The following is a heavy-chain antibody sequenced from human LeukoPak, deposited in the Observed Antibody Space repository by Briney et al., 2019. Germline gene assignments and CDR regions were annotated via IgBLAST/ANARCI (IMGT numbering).Heavy chain of an antibody. D-gene: IGHD6-19*01. CDR2: IKSKTDGGTT. CDR1: GFTFSSYE. Sequence: PGGSLRLSCAASGFTFSSYEMNWVRQAPGKGLEWVGRIKSKTDGGTTDYAAPVKGRFTISRDDSKNTLYLQMNSLKTEDTAVYYCTTDLVTPPQWLDPGHFDYWGQGTLVTVSS. J-gene: IGHJ4*02. V-gene: IGHV3-15*01. CDR3: TTDLVTPPQWLDPGHFDY.